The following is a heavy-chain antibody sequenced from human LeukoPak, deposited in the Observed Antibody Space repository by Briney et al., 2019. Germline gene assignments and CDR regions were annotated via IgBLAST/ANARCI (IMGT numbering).Heavy chain of an antibody. CDR3: VRDQFYAFDI. CDR2: MNTDGRTT. Sequence: GGSLRLSCAASGFTFSNDWMHWVRQAPGKGLVWVSRMNTDGRTTYYADSVKGRFTISTDSAKNSLYLQMNSLRDDDTAVYYCVRDQFYAFDIWGQGTMVTVSS. CDR1: GFTFSNDW. V-gene: IGHV3-74*01. J-gene: IGHJ3*02.